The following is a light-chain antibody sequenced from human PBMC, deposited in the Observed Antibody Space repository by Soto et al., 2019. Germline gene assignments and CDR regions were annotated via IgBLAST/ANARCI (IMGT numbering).Light chain of an antibody. CDR3: CSYAGDSAWV. CDR1: SSDVGSYNF. J-gene: IGLJ3*02. CDR2: EGS. V-gene: IGLV2-23*01. Sequence: QSALTQPASVSGSPGQSMTISCTGTSSDVGSYNFVSWYQQHPGKAPKLMIYEGSKRPSGVSNRFSGSKSANTASLTISGLQAEDEADYYCCSYAGDSAWVFGGGTKLTVL.